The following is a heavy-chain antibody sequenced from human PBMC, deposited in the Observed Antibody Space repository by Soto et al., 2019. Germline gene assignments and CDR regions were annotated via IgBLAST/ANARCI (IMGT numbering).Heavy chain of an antibody. CDR3: ARGNFDSDDSYYFDY. CDR2: IYYSGST. J-gene: IGHJ4*02. Sequence: SETLSLTCTVSGGSISSYYWSWIRQPPGKGLEWIGYIYYSGSTNYNPSLKSRVTISVDTSKNQFSLKLSSVTAADTAVYYCARGNFDSDDSYYFDYWGQGTLVTVSS. D-gene: IGHD3-22*01. V-gene: IGHV4-59*01. CDR1: GGSISSYY.